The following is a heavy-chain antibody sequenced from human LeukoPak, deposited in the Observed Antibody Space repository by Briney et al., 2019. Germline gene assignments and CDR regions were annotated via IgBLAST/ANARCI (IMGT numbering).Heavy chain of an antibody. CDR3: AREVHLYYDFWSGSPGAKDTFDY. D-gene: IGHD3-3*01. CDR1: GGSISSGGYY. J-gene: IGHJ4*02. Sequence: TSETLSLTFTVSGGSISSGGYYWSWIRQPPGKGLEWIGYIYHSGSIYYNPSLKSRVTISVDTSKNQFSLKLSSVTAADTAVYYCAREVHLYYDFWSGSPGAKDTFDYWGQGTLVTVSS. V-gene: IGHV4-30-2*01. CDR2: IYHSGSI.